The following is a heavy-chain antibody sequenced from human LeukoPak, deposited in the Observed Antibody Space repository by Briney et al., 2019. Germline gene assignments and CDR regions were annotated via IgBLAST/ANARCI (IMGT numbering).Heavy chain of an antibody. CDR2: ISNSGSTI. CDR3: ARDVVLGSGSCAS. D-gene: IGHD3-10*01. Sequence: GGSLRLSCAASGFTFSDYYMSWIRQAPGKGLEWVSYISNSGSTIYYADSVKGRFTVSRDNAKNTLFLQMNSLRAEDTAVYFCARDVVLGSGSCASWGQGTLVTVSS. V-gene: IGHV3-11*04. J-gene: IGHJ4*02. CDR1: GFTFSDYY.